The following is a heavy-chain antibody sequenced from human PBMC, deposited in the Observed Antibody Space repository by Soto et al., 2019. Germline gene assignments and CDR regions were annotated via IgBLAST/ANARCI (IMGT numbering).Heavy chain of an antibody. D-gene: IGHD6-6*01. CDR1: GFTFSSYA. Sequence: GGSLRLSCAASGFTFSSYAMHWVRQAPGKGLEWVAVISYDGSNKYYADSVKGRFTISRDNSKNTLYLQMNSLRAVDTAVYYCARGYSEYSHGYIDYWGQGTLVTVSS. J-gene: IGHJ4*02. CDR2: ISYDGSNK. CDR3: ARGYSEYSHGYIDY. V-gene: IGHV3-30-3*01.